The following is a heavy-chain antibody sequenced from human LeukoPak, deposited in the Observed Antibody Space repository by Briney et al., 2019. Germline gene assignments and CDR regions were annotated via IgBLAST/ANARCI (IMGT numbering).Heavy chain of an antibody. V-gene: IGHV6-1*01. CDR2: TYYRSKWYT. CDR1: GDSISSTSTA. D-gene: IGHD3-9*01. J-gene: IGHJ5*02. Sequence: SQTLSLTCAISGDSISSTSTAWHWIRQSPSMGLKWMGRTYYRSKWYTDYAESVKSRLVINPDTSKNEFSLQMTSVTSSDTAIYFCARGPKTGWFDHWGQGTLVTVSS. CDR3: ARGPKTGWFDH.